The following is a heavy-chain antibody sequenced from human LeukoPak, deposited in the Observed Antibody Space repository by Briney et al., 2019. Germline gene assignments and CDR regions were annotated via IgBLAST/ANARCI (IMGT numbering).Heavy chain of an antibody. J-gene: IGHJ2*01. CDR1: GYTLTELS. CDR2: FDPEDGET. D-gene: IGHD5-18*01. Sequence: ASVKVSCKVSGYTLTELSMHWVRQAPGKGLEWMGGFDPEDGETIYAQKFQGRVTMTEDTSTDTAYMELSSLRPEDTAVYYCATDRGYSYGYKVWYFDLWGRGTLVTVSS. V-gene: IGHV1-24*01. CDR3: ATDRGYSYGYKVWYFDL.